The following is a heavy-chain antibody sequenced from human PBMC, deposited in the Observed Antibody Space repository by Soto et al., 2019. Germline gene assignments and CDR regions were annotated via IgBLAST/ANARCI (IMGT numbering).Heavy chain of an antibody. CDR2: ISSSRSYI. CDR1: GFTFSSYS. Sequence: KPGGSLRLSCAASGFTFSSYSMNWVRQAPGKGLEWVSSISSSRSYIYYADSVKGRFTISRDNAKNSLYLQMNSLRAEDTAVYYCARDPLGPGIAAAGIFDYWGQGTLVTVSS. D-gene: IGHD6-13*01. CDR3: ARDPLGPGIAAAGIFDY. V-gene: IGHV3-21*01. J-gene: IGHJ4*02.